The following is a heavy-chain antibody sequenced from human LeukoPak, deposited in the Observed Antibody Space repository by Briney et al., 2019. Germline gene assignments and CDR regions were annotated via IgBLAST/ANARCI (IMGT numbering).Heavy chain of an antibody. CDR2: IIPIFGTA. J-gene: IGHJ4*02. Sequence: SVKVSCKASGGTFSIYAISWVRQAPGQGLEWMGRIIPIFGTANYAQKFQGRVTITADKSTSTAYMELSSLRSEDTAVYYCARDEYCSGGSCYSPLYWGQGTLVTVSS. CDR1: GGTFSIYA. D-gene: IGHD2-15*01. CDR3: ARDEYCSGGSCYSPLY. V-gene: IGHV1-69*06.